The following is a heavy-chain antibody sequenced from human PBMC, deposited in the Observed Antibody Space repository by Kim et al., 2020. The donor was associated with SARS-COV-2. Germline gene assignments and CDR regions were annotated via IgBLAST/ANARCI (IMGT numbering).Heavy chain of an antibody. D-gene: IGHD3-10*01. J-gene: IGHJ4*02. CDR3: ARVTHRGGSYFFLLDY. Sequence: SVKGRFTISRDNSKNTLYLQMNSLRAEDTAVYYCARVTHRGGSYFFLLDYWGQGTLVTVSS. V-gene: IGHV3-30*01.